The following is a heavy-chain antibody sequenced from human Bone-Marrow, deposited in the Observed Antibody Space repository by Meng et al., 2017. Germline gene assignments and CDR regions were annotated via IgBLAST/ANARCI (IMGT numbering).Heavy chain of an antibody. J-gene: IGHJ4*02. CDR2: INPKSGDT. D-gene: IGHD2-2*01. Sequence: VQVGQAGAEVKKPGASVKVSCKASGYTFTSYDINWVRQATGQGLEWMGRINPKSGDTHYAQRFQGRVTMTGDTSISTAYMELSGLRSDDTAMYYCARGSYQPLDYWGQGTLVTVSS. CDR3: ARGSYQPLDY. CDR1: GYTFTSYD. V-gene: IGHV1-2*06.